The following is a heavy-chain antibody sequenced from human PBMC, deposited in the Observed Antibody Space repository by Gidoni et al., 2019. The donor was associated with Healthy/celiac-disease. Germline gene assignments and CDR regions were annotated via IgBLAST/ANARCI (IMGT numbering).Heavy chain of an antibody. CDR1: GGYISRYY. CDR3: ARHDDIFSHYFDY. J-gene: IGHJ4*02. V-gene: IGHV4-59*08. Sequence: QVQLQESGPGLVKPAATLYFTCTGAGGYISRYYWSCLRQPPGKGLEWSGYIYYSGRTNYHPSLKSRVTISVDSSTNQFSLKLSYVTSAATAVYYCARHDDIFSHYFDYWCQGTLVTVSS. CDR2: IYYSGRT. D-gene: IGHD3-22*01.